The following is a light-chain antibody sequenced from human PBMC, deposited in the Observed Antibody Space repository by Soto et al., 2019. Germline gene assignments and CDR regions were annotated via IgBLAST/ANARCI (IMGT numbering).Light chain of an antibody. CDR2: DAS. V-gene: IGKV3-11*01. Sequence: EIVLTQSPATLSLSPGERATLSCKASQSVNTYMAWYQQKPGQAPRLLIYDASNRATAIPPRFSGSGSGTDFTFTISSLEPEEFAVYYCQQRSNWPLTFGGGTKVEIK. CDR1: QSVNTY. CDR3: QQRSNWPLT. J-gene: IGKJ4*01.